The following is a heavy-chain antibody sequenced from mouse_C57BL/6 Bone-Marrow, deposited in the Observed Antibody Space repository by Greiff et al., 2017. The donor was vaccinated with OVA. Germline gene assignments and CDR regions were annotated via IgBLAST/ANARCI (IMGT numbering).Heavy chain of an antibody. V-gene: IGHV1-15*01. Sequence: VQLQQSGAELVRPGASVTLSCKASGYTFPDYEMHWVKQTPVHGLEWIGAIDPETGGPAYNQKFKGKAILTADKSASTGYMEIRSRTSEDSAVEYCTRSYSNYGDLDYWGQGTTLTVSS. CDR3: TRSYSNYGDLDY. CDR1: GYTFPDYE. CDR2: IDPETGGP. J-gene: IGHJ2*01. D-gene: IGHD2-5*01.